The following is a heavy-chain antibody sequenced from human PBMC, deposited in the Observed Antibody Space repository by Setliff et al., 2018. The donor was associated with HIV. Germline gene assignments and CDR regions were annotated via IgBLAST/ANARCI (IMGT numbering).Heavy chain of an antibody. J-gene: IGHJ3*02. D-gene: IGHD3-10*01. CDR3: ARDFGTFHAFDM. Sequence: SETLSLTCTVSGGSISSCYWSWIRQPAGKGLEWIGRIYSTGSINYNPSLRSGVTMSVDRSKNSFSLEVTSVTAADTAIYYCARDFGTFHAFDMWGQGTVVTVSS. CDR2: IYSTGSI. V-gene: IGHV4-4*07. CDR1: GGSISSCY.